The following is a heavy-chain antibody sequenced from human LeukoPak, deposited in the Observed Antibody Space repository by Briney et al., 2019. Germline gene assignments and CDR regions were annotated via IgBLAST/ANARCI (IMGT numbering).Heavy chain of an antibody. V-gene: IGHV4-30-2*01. Sequence: SQTLSLTCAVSGGSISSGGYSWSWIRQPPGKGPEWIGYIYHSGSTYYNPSLKSRVTISVDRSKNQFSLKLSSVTAADTAVYYCARVGERFRVFDYWGQGTLVTVSS. J-gene: IGHJ4*02. CDR1: GGSISSGGYS. CDR3: ARVGERFRVFDY. CDR2: IYHSGST. D-gene: IGHD3-10*01.